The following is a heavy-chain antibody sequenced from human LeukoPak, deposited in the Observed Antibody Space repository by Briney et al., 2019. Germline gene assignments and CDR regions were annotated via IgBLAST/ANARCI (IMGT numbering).Heavy chain of an antibody. CDR2: ISGSGGST. V-gene: IGHV3-23*01. J-gene: IGHJ4*02. CDR1: GFTFSSYS. CDR3: AKGQDFFDY. Sequence: GGSLRLSCAASGFTFSSYSMNWVRQAPGKGLEWVSAISGSGGSTYYADSVKGRSTISRDNSKNTLYLQMNSLRAEDTAVYYCAKGQDFFDYWGQGTLVTVSS.